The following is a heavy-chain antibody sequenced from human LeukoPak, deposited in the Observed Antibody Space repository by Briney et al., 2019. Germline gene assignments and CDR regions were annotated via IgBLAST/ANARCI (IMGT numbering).Heavy chain of an antibody. Sequence: ASVKVSCKASGYTFTSYDINWVRQATGQGLEWMGWMNPNSGNTGYAQKFQGRVTMTRNTSISTAYMELSSLRSEDTAVYYCARGINGRDPYYYYYMDVWGKGTTVTVSS. D-gene: IGHD2-8*01. V-gene: IGHV1-8*01. CDR1: GYTFTSYD. J-gene: IGHJ6*03. CDR3: ARGINGRDPYYYYYMDV. CDR2: MNPNSGNT.